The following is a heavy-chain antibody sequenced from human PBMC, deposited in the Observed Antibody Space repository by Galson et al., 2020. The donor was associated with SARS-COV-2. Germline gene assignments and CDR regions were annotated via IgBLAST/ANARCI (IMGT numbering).Heavy chain of an antibody. D-gene: IGHD3-3*01. CDR3: ARAPTIFGVVIGWFDP. CDR1: GGSISSGGYY. Sequence: ETSETLSLTCTVSGGSISSGGYYWSWIRQHPGKGLEWIGYIYYSGSTYYNPSLKSRVTISVDTSKNQFSLKLSSVTAADTAVYYCARAPTIFGVVIGWFDPWGQGTLVTVSS. V-gene: IGHV4-30-4*08. J-gene: IGHJ5*02. CDR2: IYYSGST.